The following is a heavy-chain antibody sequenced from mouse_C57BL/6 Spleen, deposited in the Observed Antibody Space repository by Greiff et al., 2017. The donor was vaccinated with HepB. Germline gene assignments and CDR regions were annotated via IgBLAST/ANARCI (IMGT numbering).Heavy chain of an antibody. Sequence: DVMLVESGGGLVKPGGSLKLSCAASGFTFSSYAMSWVRQTPEKRLEWVATISDGGSYTYYPDNVKGRFTISRDNAKNNLYLQMSHLKSEDTAMYYCARALYGSGNYWGQGTTLTVSS. CDR1: GFTFSSYA. J-gene: IGHJ2*01. D-gene: IGHD1-1*01. CDR3: ARALYGSGNY. CDR2: ISDGGSYT. V-gene: IGHV5-4*03.